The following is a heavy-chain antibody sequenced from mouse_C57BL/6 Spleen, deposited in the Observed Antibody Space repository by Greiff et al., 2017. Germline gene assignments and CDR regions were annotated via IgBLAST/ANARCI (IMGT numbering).Heavy chain of an antibody. CDR1: GFTFTDYY. D-gene: IGHD2-4*01. J-gene: IGHJ4*01. CDR3: ARAYYDYDSGYAMDY. Sequence: EVQRVESGGGLVQPGGSLSLSCAASGFTFTDYYMSWVRQPPGKALEWLGFIRNKANGYTTEYSASVKGRFTISRDNSQSILYLQMNALRAEDSATYYCARAYYDYDSGYAMDYWGQGTSVTVSS. V-gene: IGHV7-3*01. CDR2: IRNKANGYTT.